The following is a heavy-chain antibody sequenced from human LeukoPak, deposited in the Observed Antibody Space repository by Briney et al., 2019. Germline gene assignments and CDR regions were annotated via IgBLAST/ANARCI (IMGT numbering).Heavy chain of an antibody. CDR1: GFTFSSYG. CDR3: AKDHDVAAAGYFFDY. J-gene: IGHJ4*02. CDR2: ISYDGGDK. V-gene: IGHV3-30*18. D-gene: IGHD6-13*01. Sequence: GRSLRLSCAASGFTFSSYGMHWVRQAPGKGLEWVAVISYDGGDKYYADSVKGRFTISRDNSNNTLYLQVNSLRVEDTAMYYCAKDHDVAAAGYFFDYWGQGTLVTVSS.